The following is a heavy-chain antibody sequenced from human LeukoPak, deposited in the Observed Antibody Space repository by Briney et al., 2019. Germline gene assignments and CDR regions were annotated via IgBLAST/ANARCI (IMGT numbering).Heavy chain of an antibody. CDR1: GGSISSYY. CDR3: ARGADYGDKFDY. Sequence: SETLSLTCTVSGGSISSYYWSWIRQPPGKGLEWIGYIYYSGSTNYNPSLKSRVTISVDTSKNQFSLKLSSVTAADTAVYYCARGADYGDKFDYWGQGTLVTVSS. CDR2: IYYSGST. J-gene: IGHJ4*02. D-gene: IGHD4-17*01. V-gene: IGHV4-59*01.